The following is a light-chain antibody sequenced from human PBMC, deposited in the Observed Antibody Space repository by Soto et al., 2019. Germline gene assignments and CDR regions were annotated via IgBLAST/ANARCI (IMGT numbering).Light chain of an antibody. V-gene: IGKV3-20*01. CDR1: QSVSSSY. CDR3: QQLET. J-gene: IGKJ3*01. CDR2: GAS. Sequence: EIVLTQSPGTLSLSPGERATLSCRASQSVSSSYLAWYQQKPGQAPRLLIYGASSRATGIPDRFSGSGSGTDFTLTISRLEPEDFAVYYCQQLETFGPGTKWISN.